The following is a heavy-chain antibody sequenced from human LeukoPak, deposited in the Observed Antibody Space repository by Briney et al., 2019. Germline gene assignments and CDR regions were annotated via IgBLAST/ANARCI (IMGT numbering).Heavy chain of an antibody. CDR3: AREVRQLLYRTPPAFDI. V-gene: IGHV4-59*12. D-gene: IGHD2-2*02. CDR1: GGSISTYY. CDR2: IYYSGST. J-gene: IGHJ3*02. Sequence: SETLSLTCTVSGGSISTYYWSWIRQPPGKGLEWIGYIYYSGSTYYNPSLKSRVTISVDTSKNQFSLKLSSVTAADTAVYYCAREVRQLLYRTPPAFDIWGQGTMVTVSS.